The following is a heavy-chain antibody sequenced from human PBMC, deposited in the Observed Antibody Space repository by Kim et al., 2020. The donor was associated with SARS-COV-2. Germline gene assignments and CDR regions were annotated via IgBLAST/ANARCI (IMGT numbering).Heavy chain of an antibody. V-gene: IGHV3-11*03. Sequence: GGSLRLSCAASRFTFSDYSMSCVRQAPGEGLEWVSDLSGSSDDIGYADSVKGRFTISRDNAKNSLYLQMNNLRAEDTAFYYCVKTYDSYSHYFFHHWGPG. CDR1: RFTFSDYS. CDR3: VKTYDSYSHYFFHH. D-gene: IGHD2-15*01. CDR2: LSGSSDDI. J-gene: IGHJ4*02.